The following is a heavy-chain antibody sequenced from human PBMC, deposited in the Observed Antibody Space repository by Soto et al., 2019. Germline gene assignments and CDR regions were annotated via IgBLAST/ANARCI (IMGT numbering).Heavy chain of an antibody. J-gene: IGHJ4*02. CDR3: VRTSLVVAAATREDY. CDR2: INSDGSST. V-gene: IGHV3-74*01. CDR1: GFTFSSYW. Sequence: EVQLVDSGGGLVQPGGSLRLSCAACGFTFSSYWMHWVRQAPGKGLVWVSRINSDGSSTSYADSVKGRFTISRDNAKNTLYLQMNSLRAEDTAVYYCVRTSLVVAAATREDYWGQGTLVIVSS. D-gene: IGHD2-15*01.